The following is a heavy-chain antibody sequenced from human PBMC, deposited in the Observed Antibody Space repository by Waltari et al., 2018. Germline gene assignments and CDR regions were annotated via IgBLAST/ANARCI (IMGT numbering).Heavy chain of an antibody. J-gene: IGHJ5*02. CDR2: INGDGGST. D-gene: IGHD2-2*01. CDR1: GFTFSNYW. CDR3: TRTRYCSTTSCQVDWFDP. Sequence: EVQLVESGGGLVQPGGSLRLFCAAPGFTFSNYWIHWVRQAPGKGLVWVSRINGDGGSTSYADFAKGRFTISRDNANNMLYLQMNSLRAEDTAVYYCTRTRYCSTTSCQVDWFDPWGQGTLVTVSS. V-gene: IGHV3-74*01.